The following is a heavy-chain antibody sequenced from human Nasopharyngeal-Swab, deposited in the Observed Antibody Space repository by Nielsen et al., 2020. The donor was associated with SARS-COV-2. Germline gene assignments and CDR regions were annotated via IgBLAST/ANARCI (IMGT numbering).Heavy chain of an antibody. D-gene: IGHD2-15*01. CDR2: ISGSGGST. J-gene: IGHJ4*02. CDR3: ATPGTRCSGDTCNMWVFDY. V-gene: IGHV3-23*01. Sequence: GGSLRLSCAASGFTVSSNYMSWVRQAPGKGLEWVSSISGSGGSTYYADSVKGRFTISRDNSKNTLYLQMHSLRAEDTAVYYCATPGTRCSGDTCNMWVFDYWGQGTLVTVSS. CDR1: GFTVSSNY.